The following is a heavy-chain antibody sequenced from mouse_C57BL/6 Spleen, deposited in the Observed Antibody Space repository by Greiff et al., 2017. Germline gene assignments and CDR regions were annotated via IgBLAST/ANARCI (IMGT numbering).Heavy chain of an antibody. CDR1: GFTFSSYA. Sequence: DVMLVESGGGLVKPGGSLKLSCAASGFTFSSYAMSWVRQTPEKRLEWVATISDGGSYTYYPDNVKGRFTISRDNAKNNLYLQMSHLKSEDTAMYYCARDREGGYFDYWGQGTTLTVSS. CDR3: ARDREGGYFDY. J-gene: IGHJ2*01. CDR2: ISDGGSYT. V-gene: IGHV5-4*01.